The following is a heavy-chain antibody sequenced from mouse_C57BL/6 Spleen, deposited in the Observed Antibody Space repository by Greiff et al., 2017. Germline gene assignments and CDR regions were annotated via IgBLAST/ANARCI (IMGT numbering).Heavy chain of an antibody. J-gene: IGHJ2*01. Sequence: QVHVKQSGAELVKPGASVKMSCKASGYTFTSYWITWVKQRPGQGLEWIGDIYPGSGSTNYNEKFKSKATLTVDTSSSTAYMQLSSLTSEDSAVYYCAREDYYGSSYPYYFDYWGQGTTLTVSS. CDR3: AREDYYGSSYPYYFDY. CDR1: GYTFTSYW. V-gene: IGHV1-55*01. D-gene: IGHD1-1*01. CDR2: IYPGSGST.